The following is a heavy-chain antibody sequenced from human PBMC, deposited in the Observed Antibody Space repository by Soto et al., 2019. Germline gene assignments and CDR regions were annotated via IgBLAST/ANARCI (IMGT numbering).Heavy chain of an antibody. J-gene: IGHJ6*02. CDR2: IIPIFDTP. CDR1: GGIFSSFT. CDR3: ATHGATTMARGAMKHYYYVMDV. Sequence: QVQSVQSGAEAGKPGSSVKVSCRASGGIFSSFTISWVRQAPGQGLEWLGGIIPIFDTPTYAQKFQGRVTITADKSTNTVYMELSRLRSEDTAVYYCATHGATTMARGAMKHYYYVMDVWGQGTTVTVSS. V-gene: IGHV1-69*06. D-gene: IGHD3-10*01.